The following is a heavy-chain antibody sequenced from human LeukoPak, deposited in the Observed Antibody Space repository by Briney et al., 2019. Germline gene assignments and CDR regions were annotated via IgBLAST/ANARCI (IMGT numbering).Heavy chain of an antibody. CDR2: ISGSGGST. V-gene: IGHV3-23*01. CDR3: AKDLRSSVSYSSSSV. D-gene: IGHD6-6*01. CDR1: GFTFSSYA. J-gene: IGHJ4*02. Sequence: GGSLRLSCAASGFTFSSYAMSWVRQAPGKGLEWVSAISGSGGSTHYADSVKGRFTISRDNSKNTLYLQMNSLRAEDTAVYYCAKDLRSSVSYSSSSVWGQGTLVTVSS.